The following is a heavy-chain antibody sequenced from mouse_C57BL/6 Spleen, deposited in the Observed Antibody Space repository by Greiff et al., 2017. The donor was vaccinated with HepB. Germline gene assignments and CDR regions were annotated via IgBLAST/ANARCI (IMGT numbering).Heavy chain of an antibody. J-gene: IGHJ2*01. CDR2: INPNNGGT. D-gene: IGHD3-2*02. Sequence: EVQLQQSGPELVKPGASVKIPCKASGYTFTDYNMDWVKQSHGKSLEWIGDINPNNGGTIYNQKFKGKATLTVDKSSSTAYMELRSLTSEDTAVYYCAREGTAQASFGVFDYWGQGTTLTVSS. V-gene: IGHV1-18*01. CDR1: GYTFTDYN. CDR3: AREGTAQASFGVFDY.